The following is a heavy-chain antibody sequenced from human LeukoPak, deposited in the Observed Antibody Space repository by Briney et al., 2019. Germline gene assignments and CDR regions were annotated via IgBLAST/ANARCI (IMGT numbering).Heavy chain of an antibody. J-gene: IGHJ4*02. CDR3: ARSPLGSYFYYFDY. CDR1: GFTVSSNY. Sequence: GGSLRLSCAASGFTVSSNYMSWVRQAPGKGLEWVSVIYSGGSTYYADSVKGRFTISRDNSKNTLYLQMNSLRAEDTAVYYCARSPLGSYFYYFDYWGQGTLVTVSS. D-gene: IGHD1-26*01. V-gene: IGHV3-66*01. CDR2: IYSGGST.